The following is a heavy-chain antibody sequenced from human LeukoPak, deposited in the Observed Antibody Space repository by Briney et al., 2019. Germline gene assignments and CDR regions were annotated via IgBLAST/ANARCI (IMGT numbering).Heavy chain of an antibody. CDR3: ASTERCSTTCPLDY. CDR1: GGSFRGYY. D-gene: IGHD2-2*01. V-gene: IGHV4-34*01. J-gene: IGHJ4*02. Sequence: AETLSLTCAVYGGSFRGYYWSWIRQPPGKGLEWMGEINHSGSTNYNPSLKSRVTISLDTSMKKYSLKLTSVTAADTAVYYCASTERCSTTCPLDYWGQGTLVTVSS. CDR2: INHSGST.